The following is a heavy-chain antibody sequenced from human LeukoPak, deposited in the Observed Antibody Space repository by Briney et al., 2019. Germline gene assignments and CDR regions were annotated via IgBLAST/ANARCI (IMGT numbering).Heavy chain of an antibody. CDR1: GGSISTYY. CDR2: VYYSGST. D-gene: IGHD6-19*01. V-gene: IGHV4-59*01. Sequence: PSETLSLTCTVSGGSISTYYWTWIRQPPGKGLEWIGNVYYSGSTNYNPSLKSRVTISVDTSKNQFSLKLSSVTAADTAVYYCAREGYSSGWYRREAFDIWGQGTMVTVSS. CDR3: AREGYSSGWYRREAFDI. J-gene: IGHJ3*02.